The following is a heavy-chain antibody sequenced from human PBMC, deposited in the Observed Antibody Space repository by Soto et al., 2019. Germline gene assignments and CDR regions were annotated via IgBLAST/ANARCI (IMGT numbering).Heavy chain of an antibody. CDR2: INPNSGGT. D-gene: IGHD3-22*01. Sequence: ASVKVSCKASGYTFTAYYIRWVRQAPGQGLEWMGWINPNSGGTNYAQNFQGRVTMTRDTSISTAYMEVTSLTSDDTAVYYCARSDLDYYDSRGYYRGRGRWLEPWGQGTLVTVSS. CDR1: GYTFTAYY. V-gene: IGHV1-2*02. J-gene: IGHJ5*02. CDR3: ARSDLDYYDSRGYYRGRGRWLEP.